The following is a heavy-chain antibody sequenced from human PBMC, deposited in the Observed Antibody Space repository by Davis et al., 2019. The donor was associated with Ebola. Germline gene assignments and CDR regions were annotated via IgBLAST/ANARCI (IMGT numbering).Heavy chain of an antibody. D-gene: IGHD3-22*01. CDR3: ARAFFGYYNWFDP. CDR1: GFTFSSYG. J-gene: IGHJ5*02. Sequence: GESLKISCAASGFTFSSYGMHWVRQAPGKGLEWVAVIWYDGSNKYYADSVKGRFTISRDNAKNSLYLQMNSLRAEDTAVYYCARAFFGYYNWFDPWGQGTLVTVSS. V-gene: IGHV3-33*01. CDR2: IWYDGSNK.